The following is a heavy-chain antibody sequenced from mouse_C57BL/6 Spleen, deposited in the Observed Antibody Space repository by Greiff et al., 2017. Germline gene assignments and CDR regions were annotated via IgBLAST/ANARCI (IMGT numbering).Heavy chain of an antibody. V-gene: IGHV10-1*01. D-gene: IGHD2-3*01. CDR3: VSGLLEYFDY. Sequence: VQLKESGGGLVQPKGSLKLSCAASGFSFNTYAMNWVRQAPGKGLEWVARIRSKSNNYATYYADSVKDRFTISRDDSESMLYLQMNNLKTEDTAMYYCVSGLLEYFDYWGQGTTLTVSS. CDR2: IRSKSNNYAT. CDR1: GFSFNTYA. J-gene: IGHJ2*01.